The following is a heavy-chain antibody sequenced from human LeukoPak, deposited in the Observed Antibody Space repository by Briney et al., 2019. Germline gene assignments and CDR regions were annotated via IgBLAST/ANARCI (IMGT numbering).Heavy chain of an antibody. CDR3: ARDKLLWFGDAFDI. J-gene: IGHJ3*02. D-gene: IGHD3-10*01. V-gene: IGHV3-30*02. CDR2: IRYDGSNK. Sequence: PGGSLRLSCAASGFTFSSYGMHWVRQAPGKGLEWVAFIRYDGSNKYYADSVKGRFTISRDNSKNTLYLQMNSLRAEDTAVYYCARDKLLWFGDAFDIWGQGTMVTVSS. CDR1: GFTFSSYG.